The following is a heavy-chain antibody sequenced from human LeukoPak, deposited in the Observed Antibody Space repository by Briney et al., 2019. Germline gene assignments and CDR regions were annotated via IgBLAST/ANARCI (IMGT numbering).Heavy chain of an antibody. V-gene: IGHV3-30*02. J-gene: IGHJ4*02. CDR2: IRDDENTK. D-gene: IGHD5-24*01. CDR3: AKENTRDGYRHFHK. Sequence: IRDDENTKYYVDSVKGRFTVSRDNSKNTLYLQMDRLRTDDTAVYYCAKENTRDGYRHFHKWGQGTLVTVSS.